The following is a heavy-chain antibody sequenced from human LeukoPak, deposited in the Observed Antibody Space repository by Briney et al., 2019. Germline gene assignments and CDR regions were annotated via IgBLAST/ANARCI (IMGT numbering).Heavy chain of an antibody. CDR1: GGSFSGYY. J-gene: IGHJ4*02. Sequence: SETLSLTCAVYGGSFSGYYWSWIRQPPGKGLEWIGYIYYNGSTNYNPSLKSRVTISVDTSKNQFSLRLSSVTAADTAVYYCARVEPYYDYVWGSQRIHYYFDYWGQGTLVTVSS. D-gene: IGHD3-16*01. CDR3: ARVEPYYDYVWGSQRIHYYFDY. CDR2: IYYNGST. V-gene: IGHV4-59*01.